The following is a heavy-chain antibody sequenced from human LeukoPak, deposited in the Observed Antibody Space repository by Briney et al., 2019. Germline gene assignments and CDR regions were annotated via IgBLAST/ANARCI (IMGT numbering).Heavy chain of an antibody. D-gene: IGHD2-8*01. Sequence: PGGSLRLSCAASGFTFSSYAMSWVGQAPGKGREGVSAISGSGGSTYYADSVKGRFTISRDNSKNTLYLQMNSLRAEDTAVYYCAKAGAIMVYAKYYFDYWGQGTLVTVSS. CDR2: ISGSGGST. J-gene: IGHJ4*02. CDR1: GFTFSSYA. CDR3: AKAGAIMVYAKYYFDY. V-gene: IGHV3-23*01.